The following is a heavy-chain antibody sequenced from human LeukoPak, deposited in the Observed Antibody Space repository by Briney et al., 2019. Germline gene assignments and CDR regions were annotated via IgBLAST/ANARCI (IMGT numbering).Heavy chain of an antibody. D-gene: IGHD4/OR15-4a*01. CDR2: IYYSGST. CDR1: GGPISSSSYY. CDR3: AREGDDYGLRAWFDP. J-gene: IGHJ5*02. Sequence: PSETLSLTCTVSGGPISSSSYYWGWIRQPPGKGLEWIGSIYYSGSTYYNPSLKSRVTISVDTSRNQFSLKLSSVTAADTAVYYCAREGDDYGLRAWFDPWGQGTLVTVSS. V-gene: IGHV4-39*07.